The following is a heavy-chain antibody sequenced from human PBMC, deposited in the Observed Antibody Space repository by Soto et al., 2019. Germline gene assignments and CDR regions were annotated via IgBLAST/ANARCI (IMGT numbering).Heavy chain of an antibody. J-gene: IGHJ3*01. CDR2: IKSKTNGGTT. V-gene: IGHV3-15*01. CDR3: ARRASR. Sequence: PGGSLRLSCAASGFTFSNSWMSWVRRAPGKGLEWAGRIKSKTNGGTTDYAAPVKGRFTISRDDSKNTVYLQMSSLRAEDSAVYYCARRASRWGQGTMVTVSS. CDR1: GFTFSNSW. D-gene: IGHD1-26*01.